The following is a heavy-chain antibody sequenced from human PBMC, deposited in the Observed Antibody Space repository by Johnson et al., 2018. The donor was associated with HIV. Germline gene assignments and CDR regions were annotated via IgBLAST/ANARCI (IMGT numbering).Heavy chain of an antibody. V-gene: IGHV3-9*01. CDR2: ISWNSGNI. J-gene: IGHJ3*02. D-gene: IGHD6-13*01. CDR3: AKARRIAAAGSLNDAFDI. CDR1: GFTFDDYA. Sequence: VQLVESGGGLVQPGGSLRLSCAASGFTFDDYAMHWVRQGPGKGLEWVSGISWNSGNIDYADSVKGRFTISRDKSKKTVYMQMNSLRVEDTALDYCAKARRIAAAGSLNDAFDIWGQGTMVTVSS.